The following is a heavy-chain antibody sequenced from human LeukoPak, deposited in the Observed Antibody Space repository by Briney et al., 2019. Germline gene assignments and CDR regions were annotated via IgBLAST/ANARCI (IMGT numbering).Heavy chain of an antibody. V-gene: IGHV5-51*01. CDR3: ARASDNHYYYYYYMDV. Sequence: GESLKISCKGSGYSFTSYWIGWVRQMPGKGLEWMGIIYPGDSDTRYSPSFQGQVTISADKSICTAYLQWSSLKASDTAMYYCARASDNHYYYYYYMDVWGKGTTVTVSS. CDR1: GYSFTSYW. CDR2: IYPGDSDT. D-gene: IGHD1-14*01. J-gene: IGHJ6*03.